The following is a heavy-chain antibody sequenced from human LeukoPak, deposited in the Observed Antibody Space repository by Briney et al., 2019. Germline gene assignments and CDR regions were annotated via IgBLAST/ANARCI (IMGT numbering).Heavy chain of an antibody. CDR3: AKPRRGTTFYFDY. J-gene: IGHJ4*02. CDR2: ISYDGSYK. CDR1: GFTFSNYW. V-gene: IGHV3-30*18. Sequence: GGSLRLSCAASGFTFSNYWMHWVRQAPGKGLEWVAVISYDGSYKYYADSVKGRFTISRDNSKNTLYLQMNSLRAEDTAVYYCAKPRRGTTFYFDYWGQGTLVTVSS. D-gene: IGHD1-1*01.